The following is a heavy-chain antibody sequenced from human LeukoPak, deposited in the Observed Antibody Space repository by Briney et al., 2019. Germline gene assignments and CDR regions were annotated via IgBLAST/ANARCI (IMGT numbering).Heavy chain of an antibody. V-gene: IGHV4-39*07. J-gene: IGHJ4*02. Sequence: PSETLSLTCTVSGGSISSSSYYWGWIRQPPGKGLEWIGSIYYSGSTYYNPSLKSRVTISVDTSKNQFSLKLSSVTAADTAVYYCARGERIPERLRYFDWLLPFDYWGQGTLVTVSS. D-gene: IGHD3-9*01. CDR3: ARGERIPERLRYFDWLLPFDY. CDR1: GGSISSSSYY. CDR2: IYYSGST.